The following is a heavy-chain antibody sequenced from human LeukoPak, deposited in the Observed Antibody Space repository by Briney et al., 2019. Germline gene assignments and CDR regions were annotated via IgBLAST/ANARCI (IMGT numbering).Heavy chain of an antibody. J-gene: IGHJ6*01. V-gene: IGHV1-18*01. CDR2: ISAYNGNT. CDR3: ARETPGYCSSTSCYAHYYGMDV. Sequence: ASVKVSCKASGYTFTSYGISWVRQAPGQGLEWMGWISAYNGNTNYAQKLQGRVTTTTDTSTSTAYTELRSLRSDDAAVYYCARETPGYCSSTSCYAHYYGMDVWGQGTTVTVYS. D-gene: IGHD2-2*01. CDR1: GYTFTSYG.